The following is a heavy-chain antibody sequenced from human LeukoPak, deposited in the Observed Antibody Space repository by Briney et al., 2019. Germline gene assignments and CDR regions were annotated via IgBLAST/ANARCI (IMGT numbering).Heavy chain of an antibody. V-gene: IGHV3-7*01. Sequence: GGSLRLSCAASGFTFSSYSMDWVRQAPGKGLEWVANIKQDGSEKYYVDSVKGRFTISRDNAKNSLYLQMNGLRAEDTAVYYCARDLWLAQHTYYYYMDVWGKGTTVTVSS. CDR2: IKQDGSEK. D-gene: IGHD6-19*01. J-gene: IGHJ6*03. CDR1: GFTFSSYS. CDR3: ARDLWLAQHTYYYYMDV.